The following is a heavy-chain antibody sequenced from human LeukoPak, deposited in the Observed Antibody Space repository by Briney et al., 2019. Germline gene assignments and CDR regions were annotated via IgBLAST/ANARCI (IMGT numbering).Heavy chain of an antibody. J-gene: IGHJ5*02. CDR1: GYTFITYD. CDR3: AIRNGDYEEVRFDP. V-gene: IGHV1-8*01. CDR2: MNPNSGNT. D-gene: IGHD4-17*01. Sequence: ASVKVSCKASGYTFITYDISWVRQATGQGLEWMGWMNPNSGNTGYAQKFQGRVTMTRNTSISTAYMELSSLRSEDTAVYYCAIRNGDYEEVRFDPWGQGTLVTISS.